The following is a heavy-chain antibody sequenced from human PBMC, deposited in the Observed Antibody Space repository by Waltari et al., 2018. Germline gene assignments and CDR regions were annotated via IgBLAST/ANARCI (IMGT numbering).Heavy chain of an antibody. CDR1: GFTFSSYA. Sequence: QVQLVESGGGVVQPGRSLRLSCAASGFTFSSYAMHWVRQAPGNGLEWVAVISYDGSNKYYADSVKGRFTISRDNSKNTLYLQMNSLRAEDTAVYYCARVGAMGDFDYWGQGTLVTVSS. CDR2: ISYDGSNK. V-gene: IGHV3-30-3*01. D-gene: IGHD1-26*01. CDR3: ARVGAMGDFDY. J-gene: IGHJ4*02.